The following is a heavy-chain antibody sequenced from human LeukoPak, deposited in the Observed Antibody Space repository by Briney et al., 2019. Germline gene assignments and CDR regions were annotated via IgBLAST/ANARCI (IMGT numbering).Heavy chain of an antibody. D-gene: IGHD3-3*01. CDR2: IYYSGST. J-gene: IGHJ5*02. CDR3: ARVNFWSGYYDPSSDWFDP. CDR1: GGSISSGDYY. Sequence: SETLSLTCTVSGGSISSGDYYWSWIRQPPGKGLEWIGYIYYSGSTYYNPSLKSRVTISVDTSNNQFSLKLSSVTAADTAVYYYARVNFWSGYYDPSSDWFDPWGQGTLVTVSS. V-gene: IGHV4-30-4*08.